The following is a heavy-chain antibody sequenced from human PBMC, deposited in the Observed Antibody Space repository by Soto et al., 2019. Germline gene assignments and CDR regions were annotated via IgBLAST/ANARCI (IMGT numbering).Heavy chain of an antibody. D-gene: IGHD3-10*01. J-gene: IGHJ2*01. CDR1: GGTFSSYA. CDR2: IIPIFGTA. V-gene: IGHV1-69*12. CDR3: ARAPPGTMVRGEYWYCDL. Sequence: QVQLVQSGAEVKKPGSSVKVSCKASGGTFSSYAISWVRQAPGQGLEWMGGIIPIFGTANYAQKFQGRVTITADESTSAXFMALSSLRSEDTAVYYCARAPPGTMVRGEYWYCDLWGRGTLVTVSS.